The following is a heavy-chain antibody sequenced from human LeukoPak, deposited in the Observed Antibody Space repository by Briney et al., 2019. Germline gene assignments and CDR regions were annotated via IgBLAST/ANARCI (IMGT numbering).Heavy chain of an antibody. J-gene: IGHJ4*02. D-gene: IGHD1-14*01. Sequence: SETLSLTCTVSGGSISSYYWSWLRQPPGKGLEWIGYIYYSGSTNYNPSLKSRVTISVDTSKNQFSLKLSSVTAADTAVYYCARSDRYYFDYWGQGTLVTVSS. CDR3: ARSDRYYFDY. CDR2: IYYSGST. V-gene: IGHV4-59*08. CDR1: GGSISSYY.